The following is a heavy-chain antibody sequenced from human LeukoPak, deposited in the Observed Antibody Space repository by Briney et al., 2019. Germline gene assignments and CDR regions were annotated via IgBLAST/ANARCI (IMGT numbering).Heavy chain of an antibody. Sequence: GASVKVSCKASGYTFTGYYMHWVRQAPGQGLEWMGRINPNSGGTNYEQKFQGRVTMTRDTSISTAYMEPSRLRSDDTAVYYCARVLRITMVRGADTFDYWGQGTLVTVSS. CDR2: INPNSGGT. CDR3: ARVLRITMVRGADTFDY. CDR1: GYTFTGYY. V-gene: IGHV1-2*06. J-gene: IGHJ4*02. D-gene: IGHD3-10*01.